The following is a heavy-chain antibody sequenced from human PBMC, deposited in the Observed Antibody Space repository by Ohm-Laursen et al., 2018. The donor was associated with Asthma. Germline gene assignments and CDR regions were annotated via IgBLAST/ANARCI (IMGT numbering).Heavy chain of an antibody. CDR3: ARDSGRFGELLLNISGY. Sequence: SLRLSCAAPGFIFTNYGMHWVRQAPGKGLEWVAVIWYDGTNKYYGDSVKGRFTISRDNSKNTLYLQMNSLRAEDTAVYYCARDSGRFGELLLNISGYWGQGTLVTVSS. CDR2: IWYDGTNK. J-gene: IGHJ4*02. CDR1: GFIFTNYG. V-gene: IGHV3-33*08. D-gene: IGHD3-10*01.